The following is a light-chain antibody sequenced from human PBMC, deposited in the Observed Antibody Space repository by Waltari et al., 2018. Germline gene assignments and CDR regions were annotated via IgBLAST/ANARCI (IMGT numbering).Light chain of an antibody. CDR1: QSISKY. CDR2: AAS. CDR3: QNHERLPAT. V-gene: IGKV3-20*01. J-gene: IGKJ1*01. Sequence: VLTQSPGTLSLSPGEKATLSCRASQSISKYLVWYQQRPGHAPRLLSYAASTRAPGVPDRFSGSGYGTDFTRTISRLEPEDFAVYYCQNHERLPATFGQGTKVEIK.